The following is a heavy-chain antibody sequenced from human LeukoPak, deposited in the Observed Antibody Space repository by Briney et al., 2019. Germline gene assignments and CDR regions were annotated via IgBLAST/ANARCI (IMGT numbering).Heavy chain of an antibody. D-gene: IGHD6-13*01. CDR1: GFTFSSYE. J-gene: IGHJ4*02. CDR2: ISSSGNTI. V-gene: IGHV3-48*03. Sequence: GGSLRLSCAASGFTFSSYEMNWVRQAPGKGLEWVSYISSSGNTIYYADSVKGRFTISRDNAKNSLYLQMNSLRAEDTAVYYCARVPIAATGIYFDYWGQGTLVTVSS. CDR3: ARVPIAATGIYFDY.